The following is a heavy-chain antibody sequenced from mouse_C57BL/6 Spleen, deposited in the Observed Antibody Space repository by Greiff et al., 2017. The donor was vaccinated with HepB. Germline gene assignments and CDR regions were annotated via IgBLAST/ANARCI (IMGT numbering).Heavy chain of an antibody. J-gene: IGHJ2*01. CDR1: GFNIKDDY. V-gene: IGHV14-4*01. CDR3: TTGYYSGRRVY. CDR2: IDPENGDT. D-gene: IGHD1-1*01. Sequence: DVKLQESGAELVRPGASVKLSCTASGFNIKDDYMHWVKQRPEQGLEWIGWIDPENGDTEYASKFQGKATITADTSSNTAYLQLSSLTSEDTAVYYCTTGYYSGRRVYWGPGTTLTVSS.